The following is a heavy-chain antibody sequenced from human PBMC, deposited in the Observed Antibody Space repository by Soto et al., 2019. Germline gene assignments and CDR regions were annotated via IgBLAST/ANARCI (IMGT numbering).Heavy chain of an antibody. V-gene: IGHV1-69*13. J-gene: IGHJ4*02. Sequence: SVKVSCKASGGTFSSYSISWVLQAPGQGLEWMGGIIPIFGTANYAQKFQGRVTITADESTSTAYMELSSLRSEDTAVYYCARETRFLEGSMPDYFDYWGQGTLVTVSS. CDR2: IIPIFGTA. CDR3: ARETRFLEGSMPDYFDY. CDR1: GGTFSSYS. D-gene: IGHD3-3*01.